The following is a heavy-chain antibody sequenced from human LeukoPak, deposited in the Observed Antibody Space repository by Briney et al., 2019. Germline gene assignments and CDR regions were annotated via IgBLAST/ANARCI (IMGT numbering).Heavy chain of an antibody. CDR1: GFTFSTHA. J-gene: IGHJ4*02. V-gene: IGHV3-23*01. Sequence: RGSLRLSCAASGFTFSTHAMSWVRQAPGKGLEWVSAVGVSGGNTYYADSVKGRFTISRDNSNNTLYLQMNSLRAEDTALYYCARRNFFDYWGQGTLVTVSS. CDR3: ARRNFFDY. CDR2: VGVSGGNT.